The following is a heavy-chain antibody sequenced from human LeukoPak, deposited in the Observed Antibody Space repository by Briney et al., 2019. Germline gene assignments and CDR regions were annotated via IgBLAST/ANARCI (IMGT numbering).Heavy chain of an antibody. V-gene: IGHV1-69*01. CDR1: GGTFSSYA. CDR3: ARGEVGYCSSTSCYDWFDP. D-gene: IGHD2-2*01. J-gene: IGHJ5*02. CDR2: IIPIFGTA. Sequence: SVRVSCKASGGTFSSYAISWVRQAPGQGLEWMGGIIPIFGTANYAQKFQGRVTITADESTSTAYMELSSLRSEDTAVYYCARGEVGYCSSTSCYDWFDPWGQGTLVTVSS.